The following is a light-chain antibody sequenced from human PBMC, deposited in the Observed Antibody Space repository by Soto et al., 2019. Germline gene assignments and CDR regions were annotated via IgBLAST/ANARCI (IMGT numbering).Light chain of an antibody. CDR1: QSIGEW. V-gene: IGKV1-5*03. CDR3: QQYDSYSYT. CDR2: AAS. J-gene: IGKJ2*01. Sequence: DLQMTQSPSTLSASVGDRVTITCRASQSIGEWLAWFQQKPGKAPKLLIFAASTLESGVTPRFSGSGSGTEFTLTISSLQPDDFATYFCQQYDSYSYTFGQGTKLEIK.